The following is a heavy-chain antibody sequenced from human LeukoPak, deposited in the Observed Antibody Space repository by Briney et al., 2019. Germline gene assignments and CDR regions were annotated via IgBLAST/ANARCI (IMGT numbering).Heavy chain of an antibody. V-gene: IGHV4-59*08. Sequence: PSETLSLTCTVSGGSISSYYWSWIRQPPGKGLEWIGYIYYGGSTNYNPSLKSRVTISVDTSKNQFSLKLSSVTAADTAVYYCARQALAAAAVDYWGQGTLVTVSS. CDR3: ARQALAAAAVDY. J-gene: IGHJ4*02. CDR1: GGSISSYY. D-gene: IGHD6-13*01. CDR2: IYYGGST.